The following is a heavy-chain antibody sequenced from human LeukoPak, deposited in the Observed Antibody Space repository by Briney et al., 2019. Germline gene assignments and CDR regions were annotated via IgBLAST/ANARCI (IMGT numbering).Heavy chain of an antibody. J-gene: IGHJ4*02. V-gene: IGHV4-59*12. CDR3: ARGGSRSYTSSTLDY. Sequence: PSETLSLTCSVSGGSITVYYWNWIRQSPGKGLEWIGSISYSGSTNYNPSLKSRVTISIDTSKNRFSLKVGSVIAADTAMYYCARGGSRSYTSSTLDYWGQGTLVTVSS. CDR1: GGSITVYY. CDR2: ISYSGST. D-gene: IGHD6-6*01.